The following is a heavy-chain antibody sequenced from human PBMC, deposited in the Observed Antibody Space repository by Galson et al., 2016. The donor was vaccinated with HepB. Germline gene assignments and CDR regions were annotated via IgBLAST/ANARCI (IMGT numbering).Heavy chain of an antibody. CDR2: ISSDGSTT. Sequence: SLRLSCAASGFTVTTYAMHWVRQAPGKGLEWVAVISSDGSTTYYADSVKGRFTISRDTSKNTLYLQMNSLRAADTAIYYCAQGRWSYSNTWYEYFGHWGQGSLVTVSS. D-gene: IGHD6-13*01. V-gene: IGHV3-30*18. CDR3: AQGRWSYSNTWYEYFGH. J-gene: IGHJ4*02. CDR1: GFTVTTYA.